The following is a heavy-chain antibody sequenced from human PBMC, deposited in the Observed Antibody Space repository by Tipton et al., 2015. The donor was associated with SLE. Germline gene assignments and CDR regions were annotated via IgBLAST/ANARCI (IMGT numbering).Heavy chain of an antibody. D-gene: IGHD7-27*01. CDR3: AVNWGAWYFDL. CDR2: IYYSGST. CDR1: GGSISSSSYY. J-gene: IGHJ2*01. Sequence: TLSLTCTVSGGSISSSSYYWGWIRQPPGKGLEWIGSIYYSGSTYYNPSLKSRVTISVDTSKNQFSLKLSSVTAADTAVYYCAVNWGAWYFDLWGRGPLVTVSS. V-gene: IGHV4-39*07.